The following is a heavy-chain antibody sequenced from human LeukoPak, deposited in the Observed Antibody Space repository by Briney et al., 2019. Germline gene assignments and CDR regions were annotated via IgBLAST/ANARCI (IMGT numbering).Heavy chain of an antibody. D-gene: IGHD3-10*01. CDR3: ASRTVYGSGSYGGADY. Sequence: GGSLRLSCAASGFTFDDYAMHWVRQAPGKGLEWVSGISWNSGSIGYADSVKGRFTISRDNAKNSLYLQMNSLRAEDTAVYYCASRTVYGSGSYGGADYWGQGTLVTVSS. CDR2: ISWNSGSI. CDR1: GFTFDDYA. V-gene: IGHV3-9*01. J-gene: IGHJ4*02.